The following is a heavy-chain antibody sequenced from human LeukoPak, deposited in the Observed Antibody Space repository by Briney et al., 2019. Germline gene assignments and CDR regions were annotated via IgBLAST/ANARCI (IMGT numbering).Heavy chain of an antibody. V-gene: IGHV3-53*01. D-gene: IGHD3-22*01. CDR3: ARAAYDSNGFTANHDY. Sequence: QPGGSLRLSCAASGLIVSSSYMSWVRQAPGKGLEWVSVLYSDATTYYADSVKGRFTISRDNSKNTLYLQMNNLRAEDTAVYYCARAAYDSNGFTANHDYWGQGTLVTVSS. CDR2: LYSDATT. J-gene: IGHJ4*02. CDR1: GLIVSSSY.